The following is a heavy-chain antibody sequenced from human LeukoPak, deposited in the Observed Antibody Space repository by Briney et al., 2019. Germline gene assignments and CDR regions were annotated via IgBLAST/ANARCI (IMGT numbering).Heavy chain of an antibody. J-gene: IGHJ4*02. CDR3: AHRRKYSSSWYYFDY. D-gene: IGHD6-13*01. Sequence: SGPTLVNPTQSLTLTCTFSGFSLSTSGVGVGWIRRPPGNALEWLALIYWNDDRRSTHSQQSSLTSTKDTSKTPVVLTITKLDPVDTATYYCAHRRKYSSSWYYFDYWGQGTLVTVSS. CDR2: IYWNDDR. CDR1: GFSLSTSGVG. V-gene: IGHV2-5*01.